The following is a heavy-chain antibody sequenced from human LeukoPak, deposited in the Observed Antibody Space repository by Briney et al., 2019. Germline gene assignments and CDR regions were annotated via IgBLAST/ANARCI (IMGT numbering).Heavy chain of an antibody. V-gene: IGHV1-46*02. D-gene: IGHD4-17*01. CDR3: ARDPYGDYPGDY. CDR2: INPSGGST. J-gene: IGHJ4*02. Sequence: GASAKVSCKGSGYTFYNYAINWVRQAPGQGLEWMGIINPSGGSTSYAQKFQGRVTMTRDTSTSTVYMELSSLRSEDTAVYYCARDPYGDYPGDYWGQGTLVTVSS. CDR1: GYTFYNYA.